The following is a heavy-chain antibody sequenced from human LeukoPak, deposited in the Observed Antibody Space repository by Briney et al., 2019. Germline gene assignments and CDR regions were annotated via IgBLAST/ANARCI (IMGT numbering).Heavy chain of an antibody. D-gene: IGHD3-10*01. CDR1: GFILDDYA. J-gene: IGHJ4*02. CDR2: ISWNSGSI. CDR3: AKDSGITLDY. V-gene: IGHV3-9*01. Sequence: GGSLRLSCAASGFILDDYAMHWVRQAPGKGLEWVSGISWNSGSIGYADSVKGRFTISRDNAKNSLYLQMNSLRAEDTALYYCAKDSGITLDYWGQGTLVTVSS.